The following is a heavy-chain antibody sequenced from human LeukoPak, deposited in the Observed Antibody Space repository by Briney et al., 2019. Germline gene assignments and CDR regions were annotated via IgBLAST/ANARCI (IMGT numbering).Heavy chain of an antibody. CDR2: IIPIFGTA. D-gene: IGHD2-2*01. Sequence: SVKVSCKASGCTFSRYAISCVRQAPGPRLEWMGGIIPIFGTANYAQKFQGRVTITADKSTSTAYMELSSLRSEDTAVYYCARGRFRDIVVVPAAMGYWGQGTLVTVSS. J-gene: IGHJ4*02. CDR1: GCTFSRYA. CDR3: ARGRFRDIVVVPAAMGY. V-gene: IGHV1-69*06.